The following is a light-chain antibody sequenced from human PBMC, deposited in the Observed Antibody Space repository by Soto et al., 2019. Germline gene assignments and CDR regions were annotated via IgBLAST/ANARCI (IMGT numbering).Light chain of an antibody. Sequence: QSALTQPASVSGSPGQSFTISCTGTSSDVGGYNYVSWYQHHPGKAPKLMIYDVSNRPSGVSNRFSGSQSGNTASLTISGLQPEDEADYYCSSYTTSNTRQIVFGTGTKVTVL. J-gene: IGLJ1*01. CDR1: SSDVGGYNY. CDR2: DVS. V-gene: IGLV2-14*03. CDR3: SSYTTSNTRQIV.